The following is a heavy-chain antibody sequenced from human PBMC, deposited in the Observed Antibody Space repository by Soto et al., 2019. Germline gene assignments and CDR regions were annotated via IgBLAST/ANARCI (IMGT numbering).Heavy chain of an antibody. CDR1: GGSVNSDGYY. Sequence: QVQLQESGPGLVKPSVALSLTCTVSGGSVNSDGYYWTWIRKPPGKRLGCIGSLYCSWSTTCNPSRKVRVTLSVDSSKNQSSLELRSVTAAETAVYFCARDSREFSSSGGLDVGGQGTTVAGSS. CDR2: LYCSWST. CDR3: ARDSREFSSSGGLDV. V-gene: IGHV4-61*08. D-gene: IGHD3-10*01. J-gene: IGHJ6*02.